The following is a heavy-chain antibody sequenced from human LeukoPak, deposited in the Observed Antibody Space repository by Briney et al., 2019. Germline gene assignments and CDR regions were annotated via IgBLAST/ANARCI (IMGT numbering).Heavy chain of an antibody. CDR3: AKAGGYCTSTSCYLFD. V-gene: IGHV3-23*01. D-gene: IGHD2-2*01. CDR1: GFTFSSYA. Sequence: PGGSLRLSCAASGFTFSSYAMSWVRQAPGKGLEWVSAMSADGGSTYYADSVKGRFSISRDNSKNTLYLQMNSLRAEDTAIYYCAKAGGYCTSTSCYLFDWGQGTLVTVSS. J-gene: IGHJ4*02. CDR2: MSADGGST.